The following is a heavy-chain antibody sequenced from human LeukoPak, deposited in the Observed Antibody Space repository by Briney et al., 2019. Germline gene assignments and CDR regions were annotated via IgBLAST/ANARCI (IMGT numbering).Heavy chain of an antibody. CDR1: GFTVSSNY. CDR2: IYSGGST. J-gene: IGHJ4*02. CDR3: AREAVTRNYFDY. Sequence: GGSLRLSCAASGFTVSSNYMNWVRQAPGKGLEWVSVIYSGGSTYYADSVKGRFTISRDNSKNTLYLQLNSLRAEDTTVYYCAREAVTRNYFDYWGQGTLVTVSS. V-gene: IGHV3-53*01. D-gene: IGHD4-17*01.